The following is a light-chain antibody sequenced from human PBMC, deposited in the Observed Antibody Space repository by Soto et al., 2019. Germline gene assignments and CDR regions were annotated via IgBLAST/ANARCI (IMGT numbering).Light chain of an antibody. CDR3: QQSYTTLFT. CDR1: QSIDNY. CDR2: AAS. J-gene: IGKJ3*01. Sequence: DIQMTQSPPSLSASVGARVTITCRTGQSIDNYLNWYQQKPGKAPKLLIYAASTLQSGVPSRFSASGSETDFTLTISSLQPEDFATYYCQQSYTTLFTFGPGTKVDIK. V-gene: IGKV1-39*01.